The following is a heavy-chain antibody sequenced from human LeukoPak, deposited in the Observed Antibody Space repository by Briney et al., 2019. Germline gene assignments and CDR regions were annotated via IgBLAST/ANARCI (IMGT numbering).Heavy chain of an antibody. J-gene: IGHJ6*03. CDR3: ARGRVSSNTWYSTYYYYFYMGV. Sequence: GSLRLSCAASGFTFSSYSMNWVRQAPGKGLEWIGYIDHTGITNYNPSLNSRVTISRDTSKNHFSLELSSATAADTAVYFCARGRVSSNTWYSTYYYYFYMGVWGKGTTVTASS. CDR1: GFTFSSYS. D-gene: IGHD4-11*01. CDR2: IDHTGIT. V-gene: IGHV4-59*01.